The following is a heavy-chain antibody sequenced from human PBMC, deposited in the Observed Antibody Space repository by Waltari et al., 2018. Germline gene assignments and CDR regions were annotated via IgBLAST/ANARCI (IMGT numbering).Heavy chain of an antibody. D-gene: IGHD6-19*01. CDR1: GYTFSDTY. Sequence: EVQLLQSGAELKEPGTTVRISCKVSGYTFSDTYIHWVQQGPGKGLRWMGLVDPEDGETIYADNFQGRVTISADTSTDTAFMELSSLRSEDTAVFFCATALGDSSSASRPFDFWGQGTMITVSS. CDR2: VDPEDGET. CDR3: ATALGDSSSASRPFDF. V-gene: IGHV1-69-2*01. J-gene: IGHJ3*01.